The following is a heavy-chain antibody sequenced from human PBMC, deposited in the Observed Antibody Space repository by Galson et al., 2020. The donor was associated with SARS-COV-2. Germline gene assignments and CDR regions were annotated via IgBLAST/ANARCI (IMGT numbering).Heavy chain of an antibody. V-gene: IGHV1-18*01. D-gene: IGHD3-3*01. CDR1: GYTFTSYG. CDR3: ARFSREITIFGVVTAPLDY. CDR2: ISAYNGNT. J-gene: IGHJ4*02. Sequence: ASVKVSCKASGYTFTSYGISWVRQAPGQGLEWMGWISAYNGNTNYAQKLQGRVTMTTDTSTSTAYMELRSLRSDDTAVYYCARFSREITIFGVVTAPLDYWGQGTLVTVSS.